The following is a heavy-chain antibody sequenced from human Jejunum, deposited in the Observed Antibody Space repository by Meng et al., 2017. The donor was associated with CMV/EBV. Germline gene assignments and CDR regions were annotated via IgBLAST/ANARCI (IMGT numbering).Heavy chain of an antibody. CDR3: AKDDRGVQSN. J-gene: IGHJ4*02. V-gene: IGHV3-23*01. CDR1: GFTFND. D-gene: IGHD3-22*01. Sequence: GLWLEVGGGLVQLGGSLRLSCAASGFTFNDMSWVRQAPGKGLEWVSAISATGRSTYYADSVKGRFTISRDNSKNTLFLQVSSLRAEDTAIYYCAKDDRGVQSNWGQGTLVTVAS. CDR2: ISATGRST.